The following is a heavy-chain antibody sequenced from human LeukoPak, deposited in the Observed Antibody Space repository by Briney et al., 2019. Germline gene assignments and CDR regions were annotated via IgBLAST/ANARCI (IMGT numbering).Heavy chain of an antibody. J-gene: IGHJ4*02. CDR2: INPSGGST. Sequence: VASVKVSCKTSGYTFSSHYIHWVRQAPGQGLEWMGIINPSGGSTSYAQKFQGRVTMTRDTSTSTVYMELSSLRSEDTAVYYCARDHSSSWYQALYYFDYWGQGTLVTVSS. D-gene: IGHD6-13*01. V-gene: IGHV1-46*01. CDR3: ARDHSSSWYQALYYFDY. CDR1: GYTFSSHY.